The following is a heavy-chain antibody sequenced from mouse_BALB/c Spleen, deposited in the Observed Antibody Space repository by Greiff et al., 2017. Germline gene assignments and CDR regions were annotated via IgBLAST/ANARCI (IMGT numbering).Heavy chain of an antibody. Sequence: EVQLVESGGGLVQPGGSRKLSCAASGFTFSSFGMHWVRQAPEKGLEWVAYISSGSSTIYYADTVKGRFPISRDNPKNTLFLQMTSLRSEDTAMYYCARDYYGSSSWFAYWGQGTLVTVSA. CDR1: GFTFSSFG. D-gene: IGHD1-1*01. J-gene: IGHJ3*01. V-gene: IGHV5-17*02. CDR2: ISSGSSTI. CDR3: ARDYYGSSSWFAY.